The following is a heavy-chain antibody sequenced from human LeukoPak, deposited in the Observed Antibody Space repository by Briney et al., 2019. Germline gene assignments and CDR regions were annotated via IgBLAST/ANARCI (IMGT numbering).Heavy chain of an antibody. J-gene: IGHJ4*02. V-gene: IGHV4-59*01. D-gene: IGHD3-22*01. CDR1: GGSISSYY. CDR2: IYYSGST. CDR3: ARDGAYYDSSGYRLYYFDY. Sequence: SETLSLTCTVSGGSISSYYWSWIRQPPGKGLEWIGHIYYSGSTNYNPSLKSRVTISVDTSKNQFSLKLSSVTAADTAVYYCARDGAYYDSSGYRLYYFDYWGQGTLVTVSS.